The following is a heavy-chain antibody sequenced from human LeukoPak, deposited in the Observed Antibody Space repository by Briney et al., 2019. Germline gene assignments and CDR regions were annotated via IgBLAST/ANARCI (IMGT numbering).Heavy chain of an antibody. D-gene: IGHD6-13*01. CDR3: ATEEISSSIPLITAFDI. CDR2: ISGSGGST. CDR1: GFTFSSYA. J-gene: IGHJ3*02. Sequence: GGSLRLSCAASGFTFSSYAMSWVRQAPGKGLEWVSAISGSGGSTYYADSVKGRFTISRDNSKNTLYLQMNSLRAEDTAVYYCATEEISSSIPLITAFDIWGQGTMVTVSS. V-gene: IGHV3-23*01.